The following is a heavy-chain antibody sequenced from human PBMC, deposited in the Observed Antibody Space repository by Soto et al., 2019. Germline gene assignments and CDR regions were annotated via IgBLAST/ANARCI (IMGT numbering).Heavy chain of an antibody. CDR1: GYTFTGYY. CDR2: INPNSGGT. J-gene: IGHJ3*02. V-gene: IGHV1-2*04. D-gene: IGHD1-26*01. Sequence: ASVKGSCKASGYTFTGYYMHWVRQAPGQGLEWMGWINPNSGGTNYAQKFQGWVTMTRDTSISTAYMELSRLRSDDTAVYYCARASPSASYYERYALEIPSPGSMVTVSS. CDR3: ARASPSASYYERYALEI.